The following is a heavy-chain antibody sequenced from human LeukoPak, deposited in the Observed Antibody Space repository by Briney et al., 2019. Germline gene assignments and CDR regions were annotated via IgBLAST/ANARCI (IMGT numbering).Heavy chain of an antibody. CDR1: GGSISSSSYY. Sequence: SETLSLTCTVSGGSISSSSYYWGWIRQPPGKGLEWIGSIYYSGSTFYNPSLKSRVTISVDTSKNQFSLKLSSVTAADTAVYYCARDEVLLWFGEDGGFDPWGQGTLVTVSS. J-gene: IGHJ5*02. V-gene: IGHV4-39*07. CDR3: ARDEVLLWFGEDGGFDP. D-gene: IGHD3-10*01. CDR2: IYYSGST.